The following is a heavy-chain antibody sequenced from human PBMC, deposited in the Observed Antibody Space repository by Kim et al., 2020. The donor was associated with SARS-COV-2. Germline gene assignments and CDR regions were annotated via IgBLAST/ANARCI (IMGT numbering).Heavy chain of an antibody. V-gene: IGHV4-34*01. D-gene: IGHD5-18*01. J-gene: IGHJ4*02. CDR2: INHSGST. Sequence: SETLSLSCAVYGGSFSGYYWSWIRQPPGKGLEWIGEINHSGSTNYNPSLKSRVTISVDTSKSQFSLKLTSVTAADTSVYYCARALGYRYGHVGADYWGQGILVTVSS. CDR3: ARALGYRYGHVGADY. CDR1: GGSFSGYY.